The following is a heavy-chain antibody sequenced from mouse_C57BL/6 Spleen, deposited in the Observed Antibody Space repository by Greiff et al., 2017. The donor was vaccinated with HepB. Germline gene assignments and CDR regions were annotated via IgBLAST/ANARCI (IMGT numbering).Heavy chain of an antibody. CDR1: GFTFSDYG. Sequence: EVQGVESGGGLVKPGGSLKLSCAASGFTFSDYGMHWVRQAPEKGLEWVAYISSGSSTIYYADTVKGRFTISRDNAKNTLFLQMTRLRSEDTAMYYCARQVYYYGSSYYYFDYWGQGTTLTVSS. V-gene: IGHV5-17*01. CDR3: ARQVYYYGSSYYYFDY. CDR2: ISSGSSTI. J-gene: IGHJ2*01. D-gene: IGHD1-1*01.